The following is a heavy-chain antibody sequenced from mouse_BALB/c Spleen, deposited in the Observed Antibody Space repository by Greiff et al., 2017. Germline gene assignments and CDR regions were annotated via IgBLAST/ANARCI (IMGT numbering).Heavy chain of an antibody. J-gene: IGHJ4*01. V-gene: IGHV5-12-1*01. CDR3: ARHNYEYVSYYAMDY. CDR2: ISSGGGST. D-gene: IGHD2-4*01. CDR1: GFAFSSYD. Sequence: EVHLVESGGGLVKPGGSLKLSCAASGFAFSSYDMSWVRQTPEMRLEWVAYISSGGGSTYYPDTVKGRFTISRDNAKNTLYLQMSSLKSEDTAMYYCARHNYEYVSYYAMDYWGQGTSVTVSS.